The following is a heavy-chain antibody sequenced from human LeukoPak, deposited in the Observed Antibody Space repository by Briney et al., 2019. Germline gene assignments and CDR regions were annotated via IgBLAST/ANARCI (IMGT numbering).Heavy chain of an antibody. D-gene: IGHD1-26*01. CDR1: GGTFSSYA. Sequence: ASVKVSCKASGGTFSSYAISWVRQAPGQGLEWMGRIIPILGIANYAQKFQGRVTITADKSTSTAYMELSSLRSEDTAVYYCARGRIVGATFPFDYWGQGTLVTVSS. CDR2: IIPILGIA. CDR3: ARGRIVGATFPFDY. V-gene: IGHV1-69*04. J-gene: IGHJ4*02.